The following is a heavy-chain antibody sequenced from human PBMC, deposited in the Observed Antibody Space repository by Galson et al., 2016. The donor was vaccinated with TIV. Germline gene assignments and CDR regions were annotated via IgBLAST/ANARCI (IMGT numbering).Heavy chain of an antibody. Sequence: SLRLSCAASGFTFDDYGMHWVRQPPGKGLEWVPGITWNSVGIDYADSVKGRFTISRDNAKNSLYLQMNSLRPDDTALYYCAKEQSCGGDCYLFDFWGQGALVTVSS. CDR3: AKEQSCGGDCYLFDF. CDR2: ITWNSVGI. J-gene: IGHJ4*02. V-gene: IGHV3-9*01. CDR1: GFTFDDYG. D-gene: IGHD2-21*02.